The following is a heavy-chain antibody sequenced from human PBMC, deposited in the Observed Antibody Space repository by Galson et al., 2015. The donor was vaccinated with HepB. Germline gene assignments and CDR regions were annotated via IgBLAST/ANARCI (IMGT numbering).Heavy chain of an antibody. CDR3: ARIGVGTTGNNWFDP. CDR1: GFTVSSNY. Sequence: SLRLSCAASGFTVSSNYMSWVRQAPGKGLEWVSVIYSGGSTYYADSVKGRFTISRDNSKNTLYLQMNSLRAEDTAVYYCARIGVGTTGNNWFDPWGQGTLVTVSS. D-gene: IGHD1-7*01. V-gene: IGHV3-53*01. J-gene: IGHJ5*02. CDR2: IYSGGST.